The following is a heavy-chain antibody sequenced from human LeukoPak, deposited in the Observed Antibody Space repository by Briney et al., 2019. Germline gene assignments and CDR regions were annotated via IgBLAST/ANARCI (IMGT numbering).Heavy chain of an antibody. CDR1: GTVVSNSF. Sequence: PGGSLRLSCAASGTVVSNSFMNWVRLAPGRGLEWVSVLFASGRSFYADSVMGRFTVSRDSSKNTLYLQMNSLRAEDTGVYYCAKDHYWSIDYWGRGTLVTVSS. J-gene: IGHJ4*02. CDR2: LFASGRS. CDR3: AKDHYWSIDY. V-gene: IGHV3-53*01. D-gene: IGHD3-3*01.